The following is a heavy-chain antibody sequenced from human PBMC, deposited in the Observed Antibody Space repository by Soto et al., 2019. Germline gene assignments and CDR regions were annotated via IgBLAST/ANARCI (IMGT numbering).Heavy chain of an antibody. D-gene: IGHD2-15*01. CDR1: CGSISSGGYY. Sequence: SGTLSPTCTLSCGSISSGGYYFGRVPLPPGDGLEWIGYIYYSGSTYYNPSLKSRVTISVDTSKNQFSLKLSSVTAADTAVYYCARSPVVAATWDYYGMAVWGQGTTVTVSS. V-gene: IGHV4-31*03. CDR2: IYYSGST. J-gene: IGHJ6*02. CDR3: ARSPVVAATWDYYGMAV.